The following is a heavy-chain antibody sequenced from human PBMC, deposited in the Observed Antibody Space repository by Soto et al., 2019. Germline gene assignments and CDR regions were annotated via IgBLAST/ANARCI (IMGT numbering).Heavy chain of an antibody. CDR2: ISWNSGSI. Sequence: GGPLRLSCAASGFTFDDYGMHWVRQAPGKGLEWVSGISWNSGSIGYADSVKGRFTISRDNAKNSLYLQMNSLRAEDTAFYYCAKDKGSGYNWNDGGSGYYMDVWGKGTTVTVSS. D-gene: IGHD1-1*01. CDR3: AKDKGSGYNWNDGGSGYYMDV. J-gene: IGHJ6*03. CDR1: GFTFDDYG. V-gene: IGHV3-9*01.